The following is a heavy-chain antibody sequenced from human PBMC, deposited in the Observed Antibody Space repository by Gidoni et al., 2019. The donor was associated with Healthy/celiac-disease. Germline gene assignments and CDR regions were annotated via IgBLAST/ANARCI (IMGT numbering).Heavy chain of an antibody. V-gene: IGHV1-46*01. Sequence: QVQLVQSGAEVKKPGASVKVSCKASGYTFTSYYMHWVRQAPGQGLEWMGIINPSGGSTSYAQKFQGRVTMTRHRSTSTVYLQRSTLRSEDPAVYYCARDNRGSYQGCDENWSDPWGQGTLVTVSS. CDR1: GYTFTSYY. J-gene: IGHJ5*02. CDR2: INPSGGST. CDR3: ARDNRGSYQGCDENWSDP. D-gene: IGHD1-26*01.